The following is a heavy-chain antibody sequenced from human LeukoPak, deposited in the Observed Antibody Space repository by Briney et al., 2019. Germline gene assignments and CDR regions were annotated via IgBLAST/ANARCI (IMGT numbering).Heavy chain of an antibody. Sequence: SETLSLTCTVSGGSISSYYWSWIRQPAGKRLEWIGRISSSGSTNYNPSLKSRVTMSVDSSKNQFSLILISVTAADTAVYYCARELSGYCSSTSCYYYYYGMDVWGQGTTVTVSS. CDR2: ISSSGST. CDR3: ARELSGYCSSTSCYYYYYGMDV. J-gene: IGHJ6*02. V-gene: IGHV4-4*07. CDR1: GGSISSYY. D-gene: IGHD2-2*01.